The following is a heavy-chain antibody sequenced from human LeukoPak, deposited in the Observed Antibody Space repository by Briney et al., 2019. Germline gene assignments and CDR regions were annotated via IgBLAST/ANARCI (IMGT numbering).Heavy chain of an antibody. CDR1: GVSIRSTSYY. Sequence: SETLSLTCTVSGVSIRSTSYYWGWIRQPPGKGLEWIGSIYFSGNTYYNPSLKTRVTISIDTSKNQFSLKLTSVTAADPAIFYCASGYFVHTFDFWGQGTLGTVSS. CDR3: ASGYFVHTFDF. CDR2: IYFSGNT. V-gene: IGHV4-39*01. D-gene: IGHD2-2*03. J-gene: IGHJ4*02.